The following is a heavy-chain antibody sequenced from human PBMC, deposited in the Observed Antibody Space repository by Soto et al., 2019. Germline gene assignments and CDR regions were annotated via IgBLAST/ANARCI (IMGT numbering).Heavy chain of an antibody. CDR3: AHKFMSRGLYYPCDY. CDR2: IYWDDDK. J-gene: IGHJ4*02. V-gene: IGHV2-5*02. D-gene: IGHD6-19*01. Sequence: QITLKESGPTLVKPTQTLTLTCTFSGFSLRTSGVGVGWIRQPPGKALEWLALIYWDDDKRYSPSLKSRLTLTKDTSKNQVVLTMTNMDPVDTATYFCAHKFMSRGLYYPCDYWGQGTLVTVSS. CDR1: GFSLRTSGVG.